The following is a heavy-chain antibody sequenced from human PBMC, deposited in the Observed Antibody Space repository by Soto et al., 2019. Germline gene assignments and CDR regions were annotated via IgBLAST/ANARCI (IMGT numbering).Heavy chain of an antibody. D-gene: IGHD2-2*02. CDR2: INAGNGNT. J-gene: IGHJ4*02. Sequence: GAAVQVSCKGSGYSFTSYAMHWVRQAPGQRLEWMGWINAGNGNTKYSQKFQGRVTITRDTSASTAYMELSSLRSEDTAVYYCARSYCSSTSCYKGREFDYWGQGTLVTVSS. CDR1: GYSFTSYA. CDR3: ARSYCSSTSCYKGREFDY. V-gene: IGHV1-3*01.